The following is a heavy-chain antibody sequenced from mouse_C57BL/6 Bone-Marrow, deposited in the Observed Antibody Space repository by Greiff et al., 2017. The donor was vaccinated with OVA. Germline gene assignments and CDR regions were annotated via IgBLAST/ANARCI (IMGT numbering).Heavy chain of an antibody. Sequence: QVQLQQPGAELVMPGASVKLSCKASGYTFTSYWMHWVKQRPGQGLEWIGEIDPSDSYTNYNQKFKGKSTLTVDKSSSTAYMQLSSLTSEDSAVYYCARYVEERYAMDDWGQGTAVTVSS. CDR1: GYTFTSYW. J-gene: IGHJ4*01. CDR2: IDPSDSYT. V-gene: IGHV1-69*01. CDR3: ARYVEERYAMDD.